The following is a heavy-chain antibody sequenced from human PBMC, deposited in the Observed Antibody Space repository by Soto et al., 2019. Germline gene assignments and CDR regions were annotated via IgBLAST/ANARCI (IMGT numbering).Heavy chain of an antibody. V-gene: IGHV3-21*01. D-gene: IGHD6-13*01. Sequence: GGSLGLSCAASGFTCGSYSMNWVRQAPGKGLEWVSSISSSSSYIYYADSVKGRFTISRDNAKNSLYLQMNSLRAEDTAVYYCARERQQLRPGASDICGQGTMVT. CDR3: ARERQQLRPGASDI. CDR2: ISSSSSYI. CDR1: GFTCGSYS. J-gene: IGHJ3*02.